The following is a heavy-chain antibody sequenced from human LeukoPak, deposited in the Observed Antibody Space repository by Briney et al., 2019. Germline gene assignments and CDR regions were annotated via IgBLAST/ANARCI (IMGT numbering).Heavy chain of an antibody. CDR2: IWYDGSNK. D-gene: IGHD5-12*01. CDR1: GFTFSSYA. Sequence: SGGSLRLSCAASGFTFSSYAMHWVRQAPGKGLEWVAVIWYDGSNKYYADSVKGRFTISRDNSKNTLYLQMNSLRAEDTAVYYCARALGYSGYDADYWGQGTLVTVSS. V-gene: IGHV3-33*08. J-gene: IGHJ4*02. CDR3: ARALGYSGYDADY.